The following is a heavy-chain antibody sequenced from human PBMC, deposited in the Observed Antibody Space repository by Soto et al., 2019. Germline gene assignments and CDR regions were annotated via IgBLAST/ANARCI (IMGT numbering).Heavy chain of an antibody. CDR2: IYYSGST. Sequence: SETLSLTCPVSGCSISSGDYYWSWIRQPPGKGLEWIGYIYYSGSTYYNPSLKSRVTISVDTSKNQFSLKLSSVTAADTAVYYCARATITGDNWFDPWGQGTLVTVSS. D-gene: IGHD1-20*01. CDR3: ARATITGDNWFDP. V-gene: IGHV4-30-4*01. CDR1: GCSISSGDYY. J-gene: IGHJ5*02.